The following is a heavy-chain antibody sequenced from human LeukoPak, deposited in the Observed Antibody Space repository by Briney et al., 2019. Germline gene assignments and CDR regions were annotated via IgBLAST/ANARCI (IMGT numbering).Heavy chain of an antibody. V-gene: IGHV3-30*02. D-gene: IGHD2-2*02. CDR3: ARDIGDCSSLSCYNHYYYMDV. CDR1: GFTFSSYG. Sequence: GGSLRLSCAASGFTFSSYGMHWVRQAPGQGRVWVACIRHDGINEYYEGSEKGRFTISRDNTKSSLYLQMNSLRDEDTAVYYCARDIGDCSSLSCYNHYYYMDVWGKGTTVTVSS. CDR2: IRHDGINE. J-gene: IGHJ6*03.